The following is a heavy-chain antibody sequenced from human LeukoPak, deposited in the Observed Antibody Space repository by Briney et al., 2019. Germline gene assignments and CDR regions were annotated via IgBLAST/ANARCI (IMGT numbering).Heavy chain of an antibody. CDR2: TIPIFGTA. V-gene: IGHV1-69*13. CDR3: ASSRDSYGTQQD. Sequence: ASVKVSCKASGGTFSSYAISWVRQAPGQGLEWMGGTIPIFGTANYAQKFQGRVTITADESTSTAYMELSSLRSEDTAVYYCASSRDSYGTQQDWGQGTLVTVSS. D-gene: IGHD5-18*01. J-gene: IGHJ4*02. CDR1: GGTFSSYA.